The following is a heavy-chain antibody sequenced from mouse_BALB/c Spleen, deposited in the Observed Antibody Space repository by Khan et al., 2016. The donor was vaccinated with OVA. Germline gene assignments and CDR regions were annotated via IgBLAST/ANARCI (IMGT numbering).Heavy chain of an antibody. CDR1: GFTFSTYG. CDR2: VSTGGGYT. CDR3: TRLACYCDYEGFAY. J-gene: IGHJ3*01. D-gene: IGHD2-12*01. Sequence: EVQLLETGGDLVKPGGSLKLSCAASGFTFSTYGMSWVRQTPDKRLEWVATVSTGGGYTYYPDSVKGQFTISRDNANNTLYLQLNGLKSEDTAKFYCTRLACYCDYEGFAYWGQGTLVTVSA. V-gene: IGHV5-6*01.